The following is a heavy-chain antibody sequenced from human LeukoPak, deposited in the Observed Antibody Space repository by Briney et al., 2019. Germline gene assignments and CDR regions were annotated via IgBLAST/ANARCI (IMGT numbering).Heavy chain of an antibody. J-gene: IGHJ4*02. D-gene: IGHD6-19*01. CDR2: INWNGGST. CDR3: ARGKPKIAVAGFDY. CDR1: GFIFEDYG. V-gene: IGHV3-20*04. Sequence: GGSLRLSCAASGFIFEDYGMSWVRQAPGKGLEWVSGINWNGGSTGYADSVKGRFTISRNNAKNSLYLQMNNLRAEDTAFYYCARGKPKIAVAGFDYWGQGTLVTVSS.